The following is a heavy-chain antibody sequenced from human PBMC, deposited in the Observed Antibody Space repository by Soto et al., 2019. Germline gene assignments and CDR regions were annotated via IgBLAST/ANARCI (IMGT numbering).Heavy chain of an antibody. CDR2: INTFNGNT. Sequence: QVHLVQSESEVKMPGASVKVSCKTSGYTFSDYGVSWVRQAPGQGLEWMGWINTFNGNTKYDQKFQGRVTFSIDTSTRTVFLDLTSLRLDDAAVNYCARGFIPENDGGQGTRVTVSS. V-gene: IGHV1-18*01. J-gene: IGHJ4*02. D-gene: IGHD2-2*01. CDR1: GYTFSDYG. CDR3: ARGFIPEND.